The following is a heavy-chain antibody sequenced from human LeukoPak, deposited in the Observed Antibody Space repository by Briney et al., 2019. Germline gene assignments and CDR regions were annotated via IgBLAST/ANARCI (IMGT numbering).Heavy chain of an antibody. J-gene: IGHJ5*02. CDR1: GDSVSSNSAA. CDR3: ARDFDGTVQLERRSPNWFDP. D-gene: IGHD1-1*01. Sequence: SQTLSLTCAISGDSVSSNSAAWNWIRQSPSRGLEWLGRTYYRSKWYNDYAVSVKSRITINPDTSKNQFSLQLNSVTPEDTAVYYCARDFDGTVQLERRSPNWFDPWGQGTLVTVSS. V-gene: IGHV6-1*01. CDR2: TYYRSKWYN.